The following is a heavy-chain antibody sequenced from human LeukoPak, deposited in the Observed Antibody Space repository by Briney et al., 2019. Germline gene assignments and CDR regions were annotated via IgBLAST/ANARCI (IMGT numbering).Heavy chain of an antibody. D-gene: IGHD3-9*01. CDR1: GFTFTSYD. J-gene: IGHJ4*02. CDR2: INPSGGST. CDR3: ARGKRLRYFDWLSPSFDY. Sequence: GASVKVSCKASGFTFTSYDINWVRQAPGQGLEWMGIINPSGGSTSYAQKFQGRVTMTRDTSTSTVYMELSSLRSEDTAVYYCARGKRLRYFDWLSPSFDYWGQGTLVTVSS. V-gene: IGHV1-46*01.